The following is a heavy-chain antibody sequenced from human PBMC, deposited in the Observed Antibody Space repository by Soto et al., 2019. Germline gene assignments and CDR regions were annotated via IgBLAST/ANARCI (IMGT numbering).Heavy chain of an antibody. CDR1: GESFSGYY. CDR3: ARKIRKITNNWFDP. CDR2: INHSGST. Sequence: QVQLQQWGAGLLKPSETLSLTCAVYGESFSGYYWSWIRQPPGKGLEWIGEINHSGSTNYNPSLKSRVTISVDTSKNQFSLKLSSVTAADTAVYYCARKIRKITNNWFDPWGPGTLVTVSS. V-gene: IGHV4-34*01. J-gene: IGHJ5*02. D-gene: IGHD2-2*01.